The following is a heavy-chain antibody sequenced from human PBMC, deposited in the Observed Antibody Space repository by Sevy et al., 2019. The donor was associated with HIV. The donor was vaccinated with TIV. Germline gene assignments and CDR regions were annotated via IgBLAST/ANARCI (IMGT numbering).Heavy chain of an antibody. CDR3: ARVGLGRLLWFGELSSPGGLDV. CDR1: GYTFTSYY. Sequence: ASVKVSCKASGYTFTSYYIDWVRQAPGQGLEWMGKINPSGGSTSYAQRFQGRVTMTRDTSTSTVYMELSSLTAEDTAVYYCARVGLGRLLWFGELSSPGGLDVWGQGTTVTVSS. D-gene: IGHD3-10*01. V-gene: IGHV1-46*01. CDR2: INPSGGST. J-gene: IGHJ6*02.